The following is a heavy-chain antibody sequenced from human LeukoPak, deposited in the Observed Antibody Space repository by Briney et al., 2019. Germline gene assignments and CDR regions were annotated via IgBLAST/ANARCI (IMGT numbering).Heavy chain of an antibody. CDR1: GFTFSSYS. Sequence: GGSLRLSCAASGFTFSSYSMNWVRQAPGKGLEWVSFISSGSSYIYCGDSVKGRFTISRDNAKKSLYLQMNSLRAEDTAVYFCARSFYDSSGYPNFDYWGQGTLVTVSS. D-gene: IGHD3-22*01. V-gene: IGHV3-21*01. CDR2: ISSGSSYI. CDR3: ARSFYDSSGYPNFDY. J-gene: IGHJ4*02.